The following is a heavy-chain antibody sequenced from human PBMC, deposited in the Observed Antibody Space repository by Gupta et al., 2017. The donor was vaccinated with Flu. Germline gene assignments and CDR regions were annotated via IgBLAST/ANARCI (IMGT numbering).Heavy chain of an antibody. D-gene: IGHD3-16*01. CDR2: IIPIFGTA. J-gene: IGHJ6*02. CDR1: GSYA. V-gene: IGHV1-69*01. CDR3: AMGGYYYYYGMDV. Sequence: GSYAISWVRQAPGQGLEWMGGIIPIFGTANYAQKFQGRVTITADESTSTAYMELSSLRSEDTAVYYCAMGGYYYYYGMDVWGQGTTVTVSS.